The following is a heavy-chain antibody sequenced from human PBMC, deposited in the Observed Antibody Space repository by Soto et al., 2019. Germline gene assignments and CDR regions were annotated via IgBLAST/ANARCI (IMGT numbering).Heavy chain of an antibody. J-gene: IGHJ3*02. CDR1: GFTFSSYA. V-gene: IGHV3-23*01. Sequence: GGSLRLSCAASGFTFSSYAMSWVRQAPGKGLEWVSAISGSGGSTYYADSVKGRFTISRDNSKNTLYLQTNSLRAEDTAVYYCAKELRYFDWLLTDDAFDIWGQGTMVTVSS. CDR2: ISGSGGST. CDR3: AKELRYFDWLLTDDAFDI. D-gene: IGHD3-9*01.